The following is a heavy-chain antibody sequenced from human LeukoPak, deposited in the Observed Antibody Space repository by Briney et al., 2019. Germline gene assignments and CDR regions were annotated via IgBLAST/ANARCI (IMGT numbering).Heavy chain of an antibody. CDR2: VYPSGST. J-gene: IGHJ4*02. CDR3: AREYCSTTICYPSGGYYDS. D-gene: IGHD2-2*01. V-gene: IGHV4-4*07. Sequence: MSSETLSLTCTVSGGAISSQYWSWIRQPAGKGLEYIGRVYPSGSTNDNPSLKGRVTMSIDTSKNQFSLRLNSVTAADSAVYYCAREYCSTTICYPSGGYYDSWGQGTLVTVSS. CDR1: GGAISSQY.